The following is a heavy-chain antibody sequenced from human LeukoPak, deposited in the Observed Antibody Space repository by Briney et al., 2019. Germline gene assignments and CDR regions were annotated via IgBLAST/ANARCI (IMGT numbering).Heavy chain of an antibody. CDR2: ISSSSVTI. Sequence: VGSLRLSCAASGFTFSTHSMNWVRQAPGKGLEWFSYISSSSVTIYYADSVKGRFTISRDNAKNSLYLQMNSLRAEDTAVYYCARSGVPYCGGDCTFDYWGQGTLVTVSS. J-gene: IGHJ4*02. V-gene: IGHV3-48*01. D-gene: IGHD2-21*01. CDR3: ARSGVPYCGGDCTFDY. CDR1: GFTFSTHS.